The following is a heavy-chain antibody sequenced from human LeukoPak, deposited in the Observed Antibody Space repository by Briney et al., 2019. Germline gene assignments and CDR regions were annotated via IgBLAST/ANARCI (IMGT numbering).Heavy chain of an antibody. CDR1: GFTFSGYW. V-gene: IGHV3-7*01. CDR3: AKTNWDYMDV. Sequence: PGGSLRLSCAASGFTFSGYWMSWVRQAPGKGLKWVANIKQDGSEKYYVDSVKGRFTISRDNAKNSLYLQMNNLRAEDTAVYYCAKTNWDYMDVWGKGTTVTISS. D-gene: IGHD1-1*01. J-gene: IGHJ6*03. CDR2: IKQDGSEK.